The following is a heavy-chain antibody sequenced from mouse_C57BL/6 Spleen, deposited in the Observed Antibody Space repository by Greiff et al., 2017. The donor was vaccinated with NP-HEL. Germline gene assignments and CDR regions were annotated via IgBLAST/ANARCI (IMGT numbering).Heavy chain of an antibody. J-gene: IGHJ2*01. V-gene: IGHV1-15*01. CDR3: LIYYGNYFDY. Sequence: QVQLQQSGAELVRPGASVTLSCKASGYTFTDYEMHWVKQTPVHGLEWIGAIDPENGGTAYNQKFKGKAILTADKSSSTAYMELHSLTSEDSAVYYCLIYYGNYFDYWGQGTTLTVSS. CDR1: GYTFTDYE. CDR2: IDPENGGT. D-gene: IGHD2-1*01.